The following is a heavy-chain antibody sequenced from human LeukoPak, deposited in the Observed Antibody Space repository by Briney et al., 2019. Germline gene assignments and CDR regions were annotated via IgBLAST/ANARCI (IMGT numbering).Heavy chain of an antibody. CDR3: ARWRYCSSTSCYSNWFDP. J-gene: IGHJ5*01. CDR1: GGSFSGYY. V-gene: IGHV4-34*01. CDR2: INHSGST. Sequence: PSETLSLTCAVYGGSFSGYYWSWIRQPPGEGLEWIGEINHSGSTNYNPSLKSRVTISVDTSKNQFSLKLSSVTAADTAVYYCARWRYCSSTSCYSNWFDPWGQGTLVTVSS. D-gene: IGHD2-2*01.